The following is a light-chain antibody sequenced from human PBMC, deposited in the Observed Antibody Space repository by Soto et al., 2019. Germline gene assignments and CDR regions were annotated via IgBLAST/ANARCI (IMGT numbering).Light chain of an antibody. J-gene: IGLJ1*01. CDR3: GAYTSNSAHV. CDR1: SSDVGDFNY. CDR2: EVI. V-gene: IGLV2-14*01. Sequence: QSVLTQPASVPGSHGQSITISCTASSSDVGDFNYISWYQQYPGKTPKLIIYEVINRPSGISDRFSGSASGNTASLTISRLQAEDEADYYCGAYTSNSAHVFGTGTKVTVL.